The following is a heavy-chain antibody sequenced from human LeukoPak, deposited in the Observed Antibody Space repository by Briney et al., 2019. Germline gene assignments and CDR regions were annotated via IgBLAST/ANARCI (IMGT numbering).Heavy chain of an antibody. CDR3: ARGSTHRGYSYGLTPYYFDY. CDR1: GGSISSYY. V-gene: IGHV4-59*01. J-gene: IGHJ4*02. Sequence: KPSETLSLTCTVSGGSISSYYWSWIRQPPGKGLEWIGYIYYSGSTNYNPSLKSRVTIPVDTSKNQFSLKLSSVTAADTAVYYCARGSTHRGYSYGLTPYYFDYWGQGTLVSVSS. CDR2: IYYSGST. D-gene: IGHD5-18*01.